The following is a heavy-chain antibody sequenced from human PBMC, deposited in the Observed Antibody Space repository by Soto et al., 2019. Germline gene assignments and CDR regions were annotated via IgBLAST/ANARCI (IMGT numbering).Heavy chain of an antibody. J-gene: IGHJ6*02. CDR2: INPSGGST. Sequence: QVQLVQSGAEVKKPGASVKVSCKASGYTFTSYYMHWVRQAPGQGLEWMGIINPSGGSTSYAQKFQARVTMTRDTSTSTVYMELSSLRSEDTAVYYCARSGDYGGSRGYYYGMDVWGQGTTVTVSS. V-gene: IGHV1-46*01. CDR3: ARSGDYGGSRGYYYGMDV. CDR1: GYTFTSYY. D-gene: IGHD4-17*01.